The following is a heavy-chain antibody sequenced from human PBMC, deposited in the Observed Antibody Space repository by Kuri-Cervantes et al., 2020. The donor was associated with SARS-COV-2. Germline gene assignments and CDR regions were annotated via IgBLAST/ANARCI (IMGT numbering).Heavy chain of an antibody. CDR1: GGSISSGSYY. D-gene: IGHD6-13*01. J-gene: IGHJ5*02. V-gene: IGHV4-61*02. CDR3: ARGSSSLDWGYNWFVP. Sequence: SETLSLTCTVSGGSISSGSYYWSWIRQPAGKGLEWIGRIYTSGSTNYNLSLKSRVTISVDTSKNQFSLKLSSVTAADTAVYYCARGSSSLDWGYNWFVPWGQGTLVTVSS. CDR2: IYTSGST.